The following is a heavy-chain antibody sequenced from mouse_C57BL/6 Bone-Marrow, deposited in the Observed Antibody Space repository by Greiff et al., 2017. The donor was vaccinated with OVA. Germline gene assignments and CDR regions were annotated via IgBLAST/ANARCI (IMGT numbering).Heavy chain of an antibody. CDR1: GYTFTDYY. D-gene: IGHD1-1*01. CDR3: ARYGSSPAWFAY. J-gene: IGHJ3*01. Sequence: VQLQQSGPVLVKPGASVKMSCKASGYTFTDYYMNWVKQSHGKSLEWIGVINPYNGGTSYNQKFKGKATLTVDKSSSTAYMELNSLTSEDSAVYYCARYGSSPAWFAYWGQGTLVTFSA. V-gene: IGHV1-19*01. CDR2: INPYNGGT.